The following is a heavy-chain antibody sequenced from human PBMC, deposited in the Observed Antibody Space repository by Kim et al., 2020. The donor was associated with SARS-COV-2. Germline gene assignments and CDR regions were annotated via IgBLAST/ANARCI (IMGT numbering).Heavy chain of an antibody. D-gene: IGHD4-17*01. CDR1: GFVFSSYG. CDR2: IWYDGSGK. V-gene: IGHV3-33*01. CDR3: AREDYGGNPDYFYGMDV. Sequence: GGSLRLSCAASGFVFSSYGMHWVRQAPGKGLEWVVVIWYDGSGKYYSDSVKGRFTISRDNSKNTLFLEMNSLRAEDTAIYYCAREDYGGNPDYFYGMDVWGQGTTVTVSS. J-gene: IGHJ6*02.